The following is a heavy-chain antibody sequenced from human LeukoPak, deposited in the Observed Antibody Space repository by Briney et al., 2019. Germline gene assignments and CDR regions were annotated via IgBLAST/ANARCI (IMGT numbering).Heavy chain of an antibody. J-gene: IGHJ6*02. CDR2: IYYSGST. CDR3: ASPNYYDSSGYSTYYYYGMDV. V-gene: IGHV4-31*03. D-gene: IGHD3-22*01. CDR1: TGSISSGAYY. Sequence: SQTLSLTCTVSTGSISSGAYYWSWIRQHPGKGLEWIGYIYYSGSTFYNPSLKSRVSISVDTSKNQFSLKLSSVSAADTAVYYCASPNYYDSSGYSTYYYYGMDVWGQGTTVTVSS.